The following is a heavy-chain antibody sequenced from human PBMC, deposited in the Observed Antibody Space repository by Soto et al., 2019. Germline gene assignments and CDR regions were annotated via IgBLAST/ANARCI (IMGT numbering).Heavy chain of an antibody. D-gene: IGHD2-8*01. Sequence: SQTLSLTCAISGDSVSSISATWNWIRQSPSRGLEWLGRTYYRSKWSYDYALSVKGRMTINPDTSKGQFSLHLNSVTPEDAAVYYCARALGVYFDYWAQGTLVTVSS. CDR1: GDSVSSISAT. CDR3: ARALGVYFDY. V-gene: IGHV6-1*01. CDR2: TYYRSKWSY. J-gene: IGHJ4*02.